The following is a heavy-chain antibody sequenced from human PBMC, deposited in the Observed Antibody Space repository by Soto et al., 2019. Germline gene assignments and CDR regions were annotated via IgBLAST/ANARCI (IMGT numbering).Heavy chain of an antibody. Sequence: ASVKVSCKASGYTFTSYGISWVRQAPGQGLEWMGWISAYNGNTNYAQKLQGRVTMTTDTSTSTAYMELRSLRSDDTAVYYCARDQRDPDYYYYMDVWGKGTTVTVSS. CDR1: GYTFTSYG. CDR2: ISAYNGNT. J-gene: IGHJ6*03. CDR3: ARDQRDPDYYYYMDV. V-gene: IGHV1-18*01.